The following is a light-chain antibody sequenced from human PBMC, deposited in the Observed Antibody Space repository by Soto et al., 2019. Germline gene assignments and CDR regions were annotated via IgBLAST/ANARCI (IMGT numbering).Light chain of an antibody. Sequence: QSALTQPPSASGTPGQRVTISCSGSSSNIGSNTVNWYQQFPATAPKLLIYSNDQRPSGVPDRFSGSKSGTSASLAISGLQSEDEADYYCAAWDDSLHVVFGGGTKVTVL. CDR3: AAWDDSLHVV. J-gene: IGLJ2*01. V-gene: IGLV1-44*01. CDR2: SND. CDR1: SSNIGSNT.